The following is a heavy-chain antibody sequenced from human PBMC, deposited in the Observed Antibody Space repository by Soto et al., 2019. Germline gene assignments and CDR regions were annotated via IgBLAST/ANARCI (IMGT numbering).Heavy chain of an antibody. D-gene: IGHD3-16*02. V-gene: IGHV1-69*06. Sequence: QVQLVQSGAEVKKPGSSVKVSCKASGGTFSSYAISWVRQAPGQGLEWMGGIIPIFGTANYAQKFQGRVTITADKSTSTAYMELSSLRSEDTAVYYCARNLRYDYVWGSYRSAYGMDVWGQGTTVTVSS. CDR1: GGTFSSYA. J-gene: IGHJ6*02. CDR3: ARNLRYDYVWGSYRSAYGMDV. CDR2: IIPIFGTA.